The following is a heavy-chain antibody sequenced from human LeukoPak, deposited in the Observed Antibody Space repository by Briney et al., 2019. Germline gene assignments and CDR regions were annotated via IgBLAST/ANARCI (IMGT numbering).Heavy chain of an antibody. Sequence: SETLSLTCAVYGGSFSGYYWSWIRQPPGKGLEWIGEINHSGSTYYNPSLKSRVTISVDTSKNQFSLKLSSVTAADTAVYYCARRSSSSAGYYYYYYYMDVWGKGTTVTVSS. CDR2: INHSGST. CDR1: GGSFSGYY. D-gene: IGHD6-6*01. CDR3: ARRSSSSAGYYYYYYYMDV. V-gene: IGHV4-34*01. J-gene: IGHJ6*03.